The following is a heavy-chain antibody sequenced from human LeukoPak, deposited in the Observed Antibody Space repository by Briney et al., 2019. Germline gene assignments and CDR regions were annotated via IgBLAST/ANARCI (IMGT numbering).Heavy chain of an antibody. J-gene: IGHJ4*02. CDR3: ARRGGDSVDY. Sequence: KFQGRVTITRDTSASTAYMELSSLRSEDTAVYYCARRGGDSVDYWGQGTLVTVSS. V-gene: IGHV1-3*01. D-gene: IGHD2-21*02.